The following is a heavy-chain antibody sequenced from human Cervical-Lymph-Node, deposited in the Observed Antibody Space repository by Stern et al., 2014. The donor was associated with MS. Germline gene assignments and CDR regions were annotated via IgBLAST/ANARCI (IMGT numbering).Heavy chain of an antibody. CDR3: ALSSETSDRWYSLGYDL. J-gene: IGHJ5*02. V-gene: IGHV1-69*01. CDR2: IFPFFGTP. CDR1: GGTFSKFP. Sequence: QLVQSGAEVTKPGSSVKVSCQASGGTFSKFPSSCVRQAPGQGLEWMGGIFPFFGTPTYAQEFRGRVTITADVSTSTVYMELSSLRSDDTAVYYCALSSETSDRWYSLGYDLWGQGTLVTVSS. D-gene: IGHD6-13*01.